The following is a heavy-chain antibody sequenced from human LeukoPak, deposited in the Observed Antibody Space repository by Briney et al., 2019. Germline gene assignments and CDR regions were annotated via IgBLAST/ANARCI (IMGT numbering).Heavy chain of an antibody. Sequence: PGGSLRLSCAASGFTFSSYGMHWVRQAPGRGLEWVAVISYDGSNKYYADSVKGRFTISRDNSKNTLYLQMNSLRAEDTAVYYCAKDRGDSSGYYSPPSHYWGQGTLVTVSS. CDR1: GFTFSSYG. CDR2: ISYDGSNK. V-gene: IGHV3-30*18. CDR3: AKDRGDSSGYYSPPSHY. D-gene: IGHD3-22*01. J-gene: IGHJ4*02.